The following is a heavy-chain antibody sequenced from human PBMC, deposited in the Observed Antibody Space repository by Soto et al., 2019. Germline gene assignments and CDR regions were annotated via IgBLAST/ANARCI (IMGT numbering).Heavy chain of an antibody. V-gene: IGHV1-69*13. CDR1: GGTFSSYA. CDR3: AKSYGDYDYYYGMDV. Sequence: ASVKVSCKASGGTFSSYAISWVRQAPGQGLEWMGGIIPIFGTANYAQEFQGRVTITADESTSTAYMELSSLRSEDTAVYYCAKSYGDYDYYYGMDVWGQGTTVTVSS. J-gene: IGHJ6*02. D-gene: IGHD4-17*01. CDR2: IIPIFGTA.